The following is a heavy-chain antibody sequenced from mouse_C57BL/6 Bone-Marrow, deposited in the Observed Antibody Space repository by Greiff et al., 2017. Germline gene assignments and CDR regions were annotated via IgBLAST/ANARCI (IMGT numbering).Heavy chain of an antibody. J-gene: IGHJ3*01. CDR3: TRGADYGSRPFAY. D-gene: IGHD1-1*01. V-gene: IGHV6-6*01. Sequence: DVMLVESGGGLVQPGGSMKLSCAASGFTFSDAWMDWVRQSPEKGLEWVAEIRNKANNHATYYAESVKGRFTISRDDSKSSVYLQMNSLRAEDTGSYYGTRGADYGSRPFAYWGQGTLVTVSA. CDR1: GFTFSDAW. CDR2: IRNKANNHAT.